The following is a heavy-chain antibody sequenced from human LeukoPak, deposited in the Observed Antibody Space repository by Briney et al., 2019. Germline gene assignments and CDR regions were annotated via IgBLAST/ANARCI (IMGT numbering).Heavy chain of an antibody. Sequence: PGGSLRLSCAASGFTFSSYAMSWLRQTPQKGLEWVSGISVTGDITYYADSVKGRFTIARDNSRTTLYPPLNSLRADDTAVYYCAKSHITRYPLQYYFDLWGQGAQVIVSS. V-gene: IGHV3-23*01. CDR2: ISVTGDIT. CDR1: GFTFSSYA. D-gene: IGHD2-21*01. CDR3: AKSHITRYPLQYYFDL. J-gene: IGHJ4*02.